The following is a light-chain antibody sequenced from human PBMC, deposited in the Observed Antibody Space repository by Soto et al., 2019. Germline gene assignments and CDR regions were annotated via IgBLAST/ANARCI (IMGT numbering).Light chain of an antibody. Sequence: DIVMTQSPLSLPVTPGEPASISCRSSQSLLHSNGYNYLDWYLQKPGQSPQLLIYLGSNRASGVPDRFSGSGSGTDFTLKISRVEAEDVGIYYCQQCHATPLTFGQGTRLEIK. CDR1: QSLLHSNGYNY. CDR2: LGS. J-gene: IGKJ5*01. V-gene: IGKV2-28*01. CDR3: QQCHATPLT.